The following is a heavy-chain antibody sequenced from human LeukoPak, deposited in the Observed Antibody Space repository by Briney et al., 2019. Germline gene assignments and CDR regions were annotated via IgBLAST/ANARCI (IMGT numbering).Heavy chain of an antibody. V-gene: IGHV3-7*01. CDR1: GFTLSNYW. J-gene: IGHJ4*02. Sequence: PGGSLRPSCAASGFTLSNYWMSWVRQAPGKGLEWVANIKQDGSEKYYVDSVKGRFTISRDNAKNSLFLQMNSLRDEDTAVYYCARDWDKYSSSWYPPDYWGQGTLVTVSS. D-gene: IGHD6-13*01. CDR3: ARDWDKYSSSWYPPDY. CDR2: IKQDGSEK.